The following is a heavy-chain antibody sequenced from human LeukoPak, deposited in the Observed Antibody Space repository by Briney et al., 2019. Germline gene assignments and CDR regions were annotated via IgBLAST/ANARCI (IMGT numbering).Heavy chain of an antibody. V-gene: IGHV3-21*01. CDR1: GFTLDNYN. D-gene: IGHD3-16*01. Sequence: GSLRLSFEASGFTLDNYNFNWVRQAPGKGLEWVASIRSYSSYIHYADSVKGRFTISRDNSKNTLYLQMNSLRAEDTAVYYCAKSRLTTGFDPWGQGTLVTVSS. J-gene: IGHJ5*02. CDR3: AKSRLTTGFDP. CDR2: IRSYSSYI.